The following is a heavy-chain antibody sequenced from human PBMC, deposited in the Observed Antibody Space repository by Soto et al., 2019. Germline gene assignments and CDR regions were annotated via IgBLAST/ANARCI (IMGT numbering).Heavy chain of an antibody. CDR1: GFTVSSTY. Sequence: EVQLVESGGGLIQPGGSLRLSCAASGFTVSSTYMSWVRQAPGRGLEWVSVIYSGGSTYYADSVKGRFTICRDNSKNTLYLQMNSLRAEDTAVYYCARSGYSYGPFDYWGQGTLVTVSS. CDR3: ARSGYSYGPFDY. J-gene: IGHJ4*02. D-gene: IGHD5-18*01. V-gene: IGHV3-53*01. CDR2: IYSGGST.